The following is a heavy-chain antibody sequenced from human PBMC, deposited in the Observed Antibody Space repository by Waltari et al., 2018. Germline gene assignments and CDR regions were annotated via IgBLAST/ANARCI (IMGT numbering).Heavy chain of an antibody. D-gene: IGHD6-13*01. J-gene: IGHJ2*01. Sequence: QVQLQESGPGLVKPSQTLSLPCTVSGGSISSGDYYCTWLRQPPGKGLEWIGYIYYSGSTYYNPSLKSRVTISVDTSKNQFSLKLSSVTAADTAVYYCARGEYSSSWYHWYFDLWGRGTLVTVSS. CDR3: ARGEYSSSWYHWYFDL. CDR1: GGSISSGDYY. V-gene: IGHV4-30-4*08. CDR2: IYYSGST.